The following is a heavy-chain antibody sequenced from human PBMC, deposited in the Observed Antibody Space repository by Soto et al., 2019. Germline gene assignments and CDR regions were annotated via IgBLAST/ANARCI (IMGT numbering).Heavy chain of an antibody. D-gene: IGHD2-15*01. Sequence: LSLTCTVSGGSISSGGYYWSWIRQHPGKGLEWIGYIYYSGSTYYNPSLKSRVTISVDTSKNQFSLKLSSVTAADTAVYYCARIVVVVAATRMYYFDYWGQGTLVTVSS. V-gene: IGHV4-31*03. CDR2: IYYSGST. CDR1: GGSISSGGYY. CDR3: ARIVVVVAATRMYYFDY. J-gene: IGHJ4*02.